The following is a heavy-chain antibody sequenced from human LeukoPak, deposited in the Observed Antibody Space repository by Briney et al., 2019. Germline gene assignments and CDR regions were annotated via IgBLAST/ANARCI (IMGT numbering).Heavy chain of an antibody. CDR1: GFTFSKYW. V-gene: IGHV3-7*04. CDR3: AGGTGWLIDH. Sequence: GGTLRLSCAASGFTFSKYWMSWVRQTPGKGLEWVASIRHDASQIYYVDSVKGRFTISRDNARNSLYLQMSSLRVEDTAVYYCAGGTGWLIDHWGQGTLATVSS. J-gene: IGHJ4*02. D-gene: IGHD6-19*01. CDR2: IRHDASQI.